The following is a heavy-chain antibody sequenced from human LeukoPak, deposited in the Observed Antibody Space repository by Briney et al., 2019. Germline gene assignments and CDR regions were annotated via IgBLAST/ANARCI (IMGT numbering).Heavy chain of an antibody. D-gene: IGHD6-13*01. J-gene: IGHJ5*02. CDR2: IYHSGST. V-gene: IGHV4-4*02. CDR3: ARGIAAAGMYNWFDP. Sequence: SGTLSLTCAVSGGSISSSNWWSWVRQPPGKGLEWIGEIYHSGSTNYNPSLKSRVTISVDKSKNQLSLKLSSVTAADTAVYYCARGIAAAGMYNWFDPWGQGTLVTVSS. CDR1: GGSISSSNW.